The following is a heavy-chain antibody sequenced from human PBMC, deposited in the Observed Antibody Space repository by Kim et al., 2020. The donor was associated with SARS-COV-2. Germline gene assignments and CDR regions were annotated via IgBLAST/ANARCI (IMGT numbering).Heavy chain of an antibody. CDR2: INHSGST. D-gene: IGHD2-2*02. CDR1: GGSFSGYY. Sequence: SETLSLTCAVYGGSFSGYYWSWIRQPPGKGLEWIGEINHSGSTNYNPSLKSRVTISVDTSKNQFSLKLSSVTAADTAVYYCARDNDCSSTSCYIWVNYY. CDR3: ARDNDCSSTSCYIWVNYY. J-gene: IGHJ6*01. V-gene: IGHV4-34*01.